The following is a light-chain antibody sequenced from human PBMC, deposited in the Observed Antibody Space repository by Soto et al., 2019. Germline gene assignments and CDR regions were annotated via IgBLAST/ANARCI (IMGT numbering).Light chain of an antibody. CDR1: QGITHY. Sequence: DFQMTQSPSSRSASVGDRVTITCRASQGITHYLAWYQQKPGKVPKLLIYGASTLQSGVPSRFSGSGSGTDFTLTISSLQPEDVATYYCQKYNNAPRTFGQGTKVEIK. CDR3: QKYNNAPRT. V-gene: IGKV1-27*01. J-gene: IGKJ1*01. CDR2: GAS.